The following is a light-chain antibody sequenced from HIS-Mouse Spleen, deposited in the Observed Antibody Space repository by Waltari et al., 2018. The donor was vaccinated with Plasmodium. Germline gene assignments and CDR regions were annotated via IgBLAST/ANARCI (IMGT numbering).Light chain of an antibody. CDR1: ALPKKY. V-gene: IGLV3-10*03. J-gene: IGLJ3*02. CDR2: EDS. Sequence: SYELTQPPSVSVSPGQTARITCPGDALPKKYAYWYQQKSGQAPVLVLYEDSKRPSGIPERFSGSSSGTMATLTISGAQVEDEDDYYCYSTDSSGNHRVFGGGTKLTVL. CDR3: YSTDSSGNHRV.